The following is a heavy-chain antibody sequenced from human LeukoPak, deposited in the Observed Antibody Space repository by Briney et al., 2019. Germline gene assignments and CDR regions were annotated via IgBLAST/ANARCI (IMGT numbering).Heavy chain of an antibody. V-gene: IGHV3-11*05. CDR2: ISSTSTYT. J-gene: IGHJ4*02. CDR1: GFTFSDYF. CDR3: ARAGSYGPYFDY. Sequence: PGGSLRLSCAASGFTFSDYFMTWIRQAPGKGLEWASNISSTSTYTNYADSVKGRFTISRDNAKNSLYLQMNSLRAEDTAVYYCARAGSYGPYFDYWGQGALVTVSS. D-gene: IGHD1-26*01.